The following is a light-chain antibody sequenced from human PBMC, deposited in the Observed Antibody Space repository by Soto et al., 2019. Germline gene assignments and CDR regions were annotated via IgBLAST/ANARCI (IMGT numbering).Light chain of an antibody. V-gene: IGKV1-39*01. Sequence: DIQMTQSPSSLSASVRDRVTITCRASQSISSYLNWYQQKPGKAPKLLIYAASSLHSGVPSRFSGSGSGKDFTLTISSLQPEDFATYYCQQSHNTPWTFGQGTKVEIK. CDR3: QQSHNTPWT. J-gene: IGKJ1*01. CDR2: AAS. CDR1: QSISSY.